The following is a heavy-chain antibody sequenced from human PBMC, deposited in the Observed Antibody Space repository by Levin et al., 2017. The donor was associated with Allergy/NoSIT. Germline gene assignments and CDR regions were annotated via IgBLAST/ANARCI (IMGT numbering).Heavy chain of an antibody. J-gene: IGHJ6*02. CDR1: GVSMKSGGYY. V-gene: IGHV4-31*03. CDR2: IYYSGSS. Sequence: SETLSLTCTVSGVSMKSGGYYWSWIRQHPGKGLEWIGYIYYSGSSFYNPSLQSRVTISVDTSKNQFSLGLSSVTAADTAGYYCARERGGAEGMDVWGQGTTVTVSS. D-gene: IGHD3-10*01. CDR3: ARERGGAEGMDV.